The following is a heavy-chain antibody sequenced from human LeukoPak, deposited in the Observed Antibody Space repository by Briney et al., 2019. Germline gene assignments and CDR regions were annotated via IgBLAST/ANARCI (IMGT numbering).Heavy chain of an antibody. V-gene: IGHV4-4*07. CDR1: GGSISSYY. J-gene: IGHJ4*02. CDR2: IYTSGST. Sequence: SETLSLTCTVSGGSISSYYWSWIRQPAGKGLEWIGRIYTSGSTNYNPSLKSRVTMSVDTSKNQFSLKLSSVTAADTAVYYCARGEYHYDSSGYSFDYWGQGTLVTVSS. D-gene: IGHD3-22*01. CDR3: ARGEYHYDSSGYSFDY.